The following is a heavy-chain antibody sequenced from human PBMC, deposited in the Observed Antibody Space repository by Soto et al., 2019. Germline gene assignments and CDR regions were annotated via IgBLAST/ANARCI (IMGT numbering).Heavy chain of an antibody. CDR2: IYYSGST. CDR1: GGSISTYY. CDR3: ARQPYYYYGMEI. V-gene: IGHV4-59*08. J-gene: IGHJ6*02. Sequence: QVQLQESGPGLVKPSETLSLTCTVSGGSISTYYWSWIRQPPGKGLEWIGYIYYSGSTNYNPSLKSRVTISVDTSNNQFSLNPTSVNAADTAVYYCARQPYYYYGMEIWGQGTTVTVSS.